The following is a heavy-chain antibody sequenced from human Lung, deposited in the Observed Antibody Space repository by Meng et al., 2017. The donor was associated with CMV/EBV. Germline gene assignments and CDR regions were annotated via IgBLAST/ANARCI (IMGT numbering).Heavy chain of an antibody. V-gene: IGHV4-4*02. D-gene: IGHD1-26*01. J-gene: IGHJ4*02. CDR2: IDDSGST. CDR3: ARGKQDAWELLAY. CDR1: GVPIRINIR. Sequence: GQLQGSGPGLVKPSGTLSLTCGDSGVPIRINIRWTWVRQPPGKGLEWIGDIDDSGSTNYNPSLNSRISISLDKSKNHFSLKVNSVTAADTAVYYCARGKQDAWELLAYWGQGALVTVSS.